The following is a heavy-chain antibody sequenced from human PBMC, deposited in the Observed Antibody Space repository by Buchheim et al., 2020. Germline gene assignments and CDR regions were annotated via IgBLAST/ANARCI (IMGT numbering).Heavy chain of an antibody. V-gene: IGHV3-73*02. Sequence: EVQLVESGGGLVQPGGSLTLSCVASGFTFSGSDIHWVRQASGKRLGWVGLIRGEANSYAPIYGASMKGRITISRVNLKNKAFLQMNSLKTEDTAVYYCMETGTSSDSWGQGTL. D-gene: IGHD1-7*01. CDR2: IRGEANSYAP. J-gene: IGHJ4*02. CDR1: GFTFSGSD. CDR3: METGTSSDS.